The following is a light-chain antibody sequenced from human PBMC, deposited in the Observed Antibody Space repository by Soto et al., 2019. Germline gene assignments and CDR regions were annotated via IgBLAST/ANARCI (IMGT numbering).Light chain of an antibody. J-gene: IGKJ2*01. Sequence: EIVLTQSPGTLSLSPGERAALSCRASQSVSSTSLAWYQQKPGQAPRLLIYDASSRATDIPDRFSGSGSGTDFTLTISRLEPEYFAVYYCQQYGGSPPKYTFGQGTKLEIK. V-gene: IGKV3-20*01. CDR1: QSVSSTS. CDR3: QQYGGSPPKYT. CDR2: DAS.